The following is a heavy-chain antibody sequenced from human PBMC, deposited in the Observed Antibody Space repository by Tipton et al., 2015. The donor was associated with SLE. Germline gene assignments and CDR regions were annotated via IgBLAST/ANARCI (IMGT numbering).Heavy chain of an antibody. J-gene: IGHJ1*01. Sequence: TLSLTCTVSGGSISSYYWSWIRQPPGKGLEWIGYIYYSGSTNYNPSLKSRVTISVDTSKNQFSLELSSVTAADTAVYYCARDRGRGYFQHWGQGTLVTVSS. CDR2: IYYSGST. V-gene: IGHV4-59*01. CDR3: ARDRGRGYFQH. D-gene: IGHD3-10*01. CDR1: GGSISSYY.